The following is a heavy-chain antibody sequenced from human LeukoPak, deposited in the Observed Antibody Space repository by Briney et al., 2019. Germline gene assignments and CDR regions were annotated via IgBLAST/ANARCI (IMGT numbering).Heavy chain of an antibody. J-gene: IGHJ4*02. Sequence: ASVKVSCKASGYTFTGYYTHWVRQAPGQGLEWMGWINPNSGGTNYAQKFQGWATMTRDTSISTAYMELSRLRSDDTAVYYCARGSYDISGYYYYDYWGQGTLVTVSS. CDR1: GYTFTGYY. V-gene: IGHV1-2*04. CDR2: INPNSGGT. D-gene: IGHD3-22*01. CDR3: ARGSYDISGYYYYDY.